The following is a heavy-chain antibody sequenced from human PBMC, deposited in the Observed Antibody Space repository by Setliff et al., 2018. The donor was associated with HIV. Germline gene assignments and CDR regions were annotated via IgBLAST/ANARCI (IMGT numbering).Heavy chain of an antibody. J-gene: IGHJ3*01. CDR3: VKHFWTDYYDWSDTGAFDL. V-gene: IGHV4-39*01. Sequence: LSLTCTVSGGSISSRTYYWGCIRQPPGKGLAWIGSIYYSGNTYYNPSLKSRVTLSIDTSKNQVSLNRSSVTAAETAVYYCVKHFWTDYYDWSDTGAFDLWGQGTMVTVS. CDR1: GGSISSRTYY. CDR2: IYYSGNT. D-gene: IGHD3-22*01.